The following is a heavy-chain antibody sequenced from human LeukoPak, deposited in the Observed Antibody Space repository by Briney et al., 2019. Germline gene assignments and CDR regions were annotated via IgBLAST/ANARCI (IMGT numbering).Heavy chain of an antibody. J-gene: IGHJ4*02. CDR3: ARGNTYYDFWSGYYTVDLDY. D-gene: IGHD3-3*01. CDR2: IIHTGST. Sequence: PSGTLSLTCSVSGGSISSSNWWSWVRQPPGKGLEWIGEIIHTGSTNYNPSLKSRVTISVDKSKNQFSLNLSSVTAADTAVYYCARGNTYYDFWSGYYTVDLDYWGQGTLVTVSS. V-gene: IGHV4-4*02. CDR1: GGSISSSNW.